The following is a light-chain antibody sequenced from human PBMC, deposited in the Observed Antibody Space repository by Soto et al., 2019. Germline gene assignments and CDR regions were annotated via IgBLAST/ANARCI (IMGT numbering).Light chain of an antibody. CDR1: QSVSSSY. CDR2: GAS. Sequence: EIVFTQSPGTLSFSPGERATLSCRASQSVSSSYLAWYRQKPGQAPRLLIYGASSRATGIPDRFSGSGSGTDFTLTISRLEPEDFAVYYCQQYGSSPAFGQGTKVDIK. V-gene: IGKV3-20*01. J-gene: IGKJ1*01. CDR3: QQYGSSPA.